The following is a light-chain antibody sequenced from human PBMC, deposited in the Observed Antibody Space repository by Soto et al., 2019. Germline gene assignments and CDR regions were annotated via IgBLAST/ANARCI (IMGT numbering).Light chain of an antibody. V-gene: IGKV3-20*01. Sequence: IVMTQSPATLSVSPGEVVTLSCSASQSVRSHLAWYQQKPGQPPRLLIFGASSRATGTPDRFSGSGSGTDFTLTISRLEPEDFAVYYCQQYGSSPPWTFGQGTKVDIK. CDR1: QSVRSH. CDR2: GAS. J-gene: IGKJ1*01. CDR3: QQYGSSPPWT.